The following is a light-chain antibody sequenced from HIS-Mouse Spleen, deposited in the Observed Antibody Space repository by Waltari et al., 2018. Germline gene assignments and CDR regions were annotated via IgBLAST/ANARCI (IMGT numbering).Light chain of an antibody. J-gene: IGLJ2*01. CDR1: VLANKY. CDR2: KDS. Sequence: SYELTQPSSVSVSPGQTDRITCSGAVLANKYARWFQQKPGQAPVLVIYKDSERPSGIPERFSGSSSGTTVTLTISGAQVEDEADYYCYSAADNSGVFGGGTKLTVL. V-gene: IGLV3-27*01. CDR3: YSAADNSGV.